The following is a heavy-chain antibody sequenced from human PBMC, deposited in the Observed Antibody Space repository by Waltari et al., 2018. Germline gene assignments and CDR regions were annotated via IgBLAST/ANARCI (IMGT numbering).Heavy chain of an antibody. CDR3: ARHRVTFGGVIAYFDY. D-gene: IGHD3-16*02. V-gene: IGHV5-51*01. CDR2: IYPGDSDT. J-gene: IGHJ4*02. Sequence: EVQLVQSGAEVKKPGESLKISCKGSGYSFTSYWIGWVRQMPGKGLEWMGIIYPGDSDTRYSPSFQGQVTISADKSISTAYLQWSSLKASDTAMYYCARHRVTFGGVIAYFDYWGQGTLVIVSS. CDR1: GYSFTSYW.